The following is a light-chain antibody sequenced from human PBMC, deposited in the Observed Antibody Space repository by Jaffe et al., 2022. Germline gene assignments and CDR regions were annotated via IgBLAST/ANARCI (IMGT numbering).Light chain of an antibody. CDR2: LGS. CDR3: MEALQTPRT. Sequence: DIVMTQSPLCLPVTPGEPASISCRSSQSLLHSNGYNYLDWYLQKPGQSPQLLIYLGSYRASGVPDRFSGSGSGTDFTLKISRVEAEDVGVYYCMEALQTPRTFGQGTKLEIK. V-gene: IGKV2-28*01. J-gene: IGKJ2*02. CDR1: QSLLHSNGYNY.